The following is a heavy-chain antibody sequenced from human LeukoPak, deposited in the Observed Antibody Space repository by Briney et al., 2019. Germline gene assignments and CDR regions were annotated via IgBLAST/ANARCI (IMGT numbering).Heavy chain of an antibody. D-gene: IGHD3-22*01. J-gene: IGHJ4*02. V-gene: IGHV4-31*03. CDR1: GGSISSGGYY. Sequence: SETLSLTCTVSGGSISSGGYYWSWIRQHPGKGLEWIGYIYYSGSTYYNPSLKSRVTISVDTSKNQFSLKLSSVTAADTAVYYCARYVSSGYYLRKNYFDYWGQETLVTVSS. CDR2: IYYSGST. CDR3: ARYVSSGYYLRKNYFDY.